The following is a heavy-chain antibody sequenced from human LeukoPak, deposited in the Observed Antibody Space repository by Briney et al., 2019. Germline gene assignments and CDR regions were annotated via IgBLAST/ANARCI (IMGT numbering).Heavy chain of an antibody. CDR3: ARVGSLYQLPNYFDY. CDR2: IKQDGSEK. J-gene: IGHJ4*02. Sequence: GGSLRLSCAASGFTFSSYRMNWVRQAPGKGLEWVANIKQDGSEKYYVDSVKGRFTISRDNAKNSLYLQMNSLRAEDTAVYYCARVGSLYQLPNYFDYWGQGTLVTVSS. CDR1: GFTFSSYR. V-gene: IGHV3-7*01. D-gene: IGHD2-2*01.